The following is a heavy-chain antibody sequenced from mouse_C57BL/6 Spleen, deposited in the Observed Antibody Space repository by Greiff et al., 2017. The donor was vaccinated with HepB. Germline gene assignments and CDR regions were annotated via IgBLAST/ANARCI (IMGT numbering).Heavy chain of an antibody. CDR2: INPNYGTT. J-gene: IGHJ3*01. D-gene: IGHD1-1*01. V-gene: IGHV1-39*01. Sequence: VQLQHSGPELVKPGASVKISCKASGYSFTDYNMNWVKQSNGKSLEWIGVINPNYGTTSYNQKFKGKATLTVDQSSSTAYMQLNSLTSEDSAVYYCARENYYGSPPWFAYWGQGTLVTVSA. CDR3: ARENYYGSPPWFAY. CDR1: GYSFTDYN.